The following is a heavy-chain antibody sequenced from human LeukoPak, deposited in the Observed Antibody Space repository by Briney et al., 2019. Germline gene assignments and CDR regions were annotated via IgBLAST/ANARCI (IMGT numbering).Heavy chain of an antibody. CDR2: ISGDGGSK. CDR1: GFTFDDYA. CDR3: AKDETSSGYYSDAFDI. V-gene: IGHV3-43*02. Sequence: PGGSLRLSCAASGFTFDDYAMHWVRQAPGKGLEWVSLISGDGGSKYYADSVKGRFTISRDNSKNTLYLQMNSLRAEDTAVYYCAKDETSSGYYSDAFDIWGQGTMVTVSS. J-gene: IGHJ3*02. D-gene: IGHD3-22*01.